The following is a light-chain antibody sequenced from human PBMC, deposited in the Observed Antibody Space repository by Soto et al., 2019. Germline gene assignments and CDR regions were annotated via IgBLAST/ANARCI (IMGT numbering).Light chain of an antibody. Sequence: QSALTQPRSVSGSPGQSVTISCTGTSSDVGGYNYVSWYQQHPGKAPKLMIYDVSNRPSGVSNRFSGSKSGNTASLTISGLQAEDEADYYCSSYTAGGTIFGTGTKLTVL. CDR2: DVS. CDR3: SSYTAGGTI. CDR1: SSDVGGYNY. J-gene: IGLJ1*01. V-gene: IGLV2-11*01.